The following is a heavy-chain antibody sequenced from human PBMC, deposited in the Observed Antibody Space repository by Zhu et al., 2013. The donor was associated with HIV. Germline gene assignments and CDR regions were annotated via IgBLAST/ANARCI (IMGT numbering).Heavy chain of an antibody. D-gene: IGHD2-15*01. J-gene: IGHJ4*03. CDR1: GYTFSSYD. CDR2: MNPKSDNA. Sequence: KNPGASVKVSCKASGYTFSSYDINWVRQATGQGLEWMGWMNPKSDNAGYAQKFQGRVTITADKSTSTAYMELSSLRSEDTAVYYCASGYCSGGSCYPRGFGTTWGLGNPWSPVSS. V-gene: IGHV1-8*01. CDR3: ASGYCSGGSCYPRGFGTT.